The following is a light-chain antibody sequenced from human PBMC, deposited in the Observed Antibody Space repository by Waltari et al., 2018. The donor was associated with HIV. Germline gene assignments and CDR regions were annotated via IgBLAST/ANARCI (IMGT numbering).Light chain of an antibody. Sequence: SPSTLSAFVGDRVTITCRASQSINTWLAWYQQKPGKAPKVLIYKASSLESGVPSRFSGSGSGTEFTLTISSLQPDDSATYYCQQYSTYAWAFGQGTKVEIK. V-gene: IGKV1-5*03. CDR3: QQYSTYAWA. CDR2: KAS. CDR1: QSINTW. J-gene: IGKJ1*01.